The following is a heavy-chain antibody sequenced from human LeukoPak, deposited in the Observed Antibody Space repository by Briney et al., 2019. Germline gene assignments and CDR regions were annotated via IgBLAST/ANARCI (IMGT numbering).Heavy chain of an antibody. J-gene: IGHJ4*02. CDR3: ARDGHSSGWYGRSDFDY. D-gene: IGHD6-19*01. CDR1: GYTFTGYY. V-gene: IGHV1-2*02. Sequence: ASVKVSCKASGYTFTGYYMHWVRQAPGQGLEWMGGINPNSGGTNYAQKFQGRVTMTRDTSISTAYMELSRLRSDDTAVYYCARDGHSSGWYGRSDFDYWGQGTLVTVSS. CDR2: INPNSGGT.